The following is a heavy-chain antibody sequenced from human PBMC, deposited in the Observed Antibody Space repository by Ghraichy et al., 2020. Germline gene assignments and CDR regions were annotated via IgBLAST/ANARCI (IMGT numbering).Heavy chain of an antibody. D-gene: IGHD3-3*01. V-gene: IGHV3-30*04. CDR3: ARDDDYDPNAFDF. Sequence: GGSLRLSCAASGFTFRPYTMHWVRQAPGNRLEWVAVISADGNSKLYADSVRGRFTISRDNSKNTLYLQMNSLRAEDTAIYYCARDDDYDPNAFDFWGQGTVVTVSS. J-gene: IGHJ3*01. CDR1: GFTFRPYT. CDR2: ISADGNSK.